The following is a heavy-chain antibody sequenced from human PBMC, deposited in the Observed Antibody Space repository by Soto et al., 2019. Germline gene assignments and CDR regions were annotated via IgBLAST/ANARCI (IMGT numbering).Heavy chain of an antibody. Sequence: QVQLVESGGGVVQPGRSLRLSCAASGFPFSTYGMHWVREGPGKGLEWVASISYDGSNRYYADSVKGRFTISRDNSKNTLDLQMVSLRPEDSGFYYCGGGQYYFGYRGQGTLGTVSS. CDR1: GFPFSTYG. D-gene: IGHD3-10*01. V-gene: IGHV3-30*03. CDR2: ISYDGSNR. CDR3: GGGQYYFGY. J-gene: IGHJ4*02.